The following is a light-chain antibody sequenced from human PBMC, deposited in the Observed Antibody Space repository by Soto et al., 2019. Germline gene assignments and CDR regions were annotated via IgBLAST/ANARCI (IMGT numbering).Light chain of an antibody. CDR2: AAS. CDR1: QGISSF. J-gene: IGKJ1*01. Sequence: DIHLTQSPSFLAASVGYTCTITCLASQGISSFLAWYQQKPGKAPNLLMYAASTLQSGVPSRFSGSGSGTEFTLTISSLQPDDFATYYCQQYNSYSKMFGQGTKVDIK. CDR3: QQYNSYSKM. V-gene: IGKV1-9*01.